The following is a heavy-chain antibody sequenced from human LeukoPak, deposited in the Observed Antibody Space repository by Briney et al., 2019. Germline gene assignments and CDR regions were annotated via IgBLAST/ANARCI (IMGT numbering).Heavy chain of an antibody. CDR1: GYTFTSYD. CDR2: MNPNSGNT. CDR3: ARGNDYSTWFDP. D-gene: IGHD4-11*01. V-gene: IGHV1-8*01. Sequence: ASVNVSCKASGYTFTSYDINWVRQATGQGLEWMGWMNPNSGNTGYAQKFQGRVTMTRNTSISTAYMELSSLRSEDTAVYYCARGNDYSTWFDPWGQGTLVTVSS. J-gene: IGHJ5*02.